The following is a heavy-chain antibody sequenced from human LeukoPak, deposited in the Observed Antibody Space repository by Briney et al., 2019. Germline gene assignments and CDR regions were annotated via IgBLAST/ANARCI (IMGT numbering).Heavy chain of an antibody. V-gene: IGHV1-2*02. CDR3: ARRVRGTSDDAFDI. CDR1: GYTFTSYD. Sequence: GASVKVSCKASGYTFTSYDINWVRQATGQGLEWMGWINPNSGGTNYAQKFQGRVTMTRDTSISTAYMELSRLRSDDAAVYYCARRVRGTSDDAFDIWGQGTMVTVSS. D-gene: IGHD1/OR15-1a*01. CDR2: INPNSGGT. J-gene: IGHJ3*02.